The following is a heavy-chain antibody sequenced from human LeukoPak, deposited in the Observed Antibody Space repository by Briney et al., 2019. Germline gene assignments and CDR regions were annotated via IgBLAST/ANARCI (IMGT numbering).Heavy chain of an antibody. V-gene: IGHV4-39*02. CDR2: ISYSETT. D-gene: IGHD1-26*01. Sequence: SETLSLTCTVSGGSIASSNYYWGWIRQPPGKGLEWIGYISYSETTHYNPSLKSRAILSVDTSNNHISLRLSSLRAAHTAIYYCVWHWESSSWFDPWGQGTLVTVSS. J-gene: IGHJ5*02. CDR3: VWHWESSSWFDP. CDR1: GGSIASSNYY.